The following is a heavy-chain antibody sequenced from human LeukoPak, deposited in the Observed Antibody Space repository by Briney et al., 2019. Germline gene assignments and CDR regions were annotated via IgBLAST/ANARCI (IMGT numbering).Heavy chain of an antibody. D-gene: IGHD3-16*02. Sequence: PGGSLRLSCAASGFTFSSYSMNWVRQAPGKGLECVSSISSSSSYIYYADSVKGRFTISRDNAKNSLYLQMNSLRAEDTAVYYCGIMITFGGVIVIPDDAFDIWGQGTMVTVSS. J-gene: IGHJ3*02. CDR1: GFTFSSYS. V-gene: IGHV3-21*01. CDR2: ISSSSSYI. CDR3: GIMITFGGVIVIPDDAFDI.